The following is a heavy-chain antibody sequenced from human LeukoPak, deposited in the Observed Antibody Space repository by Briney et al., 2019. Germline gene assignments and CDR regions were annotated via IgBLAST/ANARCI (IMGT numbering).Heavy chain of an antibody. CDR3: AKDGAARVYYYYYMDV. Sequence: AGGSLRLSCTASGLSLNNYAMSWVRQVPGKGLEWVSASSSSDDGKWYAESVRGRFTISRDTSKNTVYLQMNSLRVEDTAVYYCAKDGAARVYYYYYMDVWGKGTTVTVSS. D-gene: IGHD6-6*01. CDR2: SSSSDDGK. CDR1: GLSLNNYA. V-gene: IGHV3-23*01. J-gene: IGHJ6*03.